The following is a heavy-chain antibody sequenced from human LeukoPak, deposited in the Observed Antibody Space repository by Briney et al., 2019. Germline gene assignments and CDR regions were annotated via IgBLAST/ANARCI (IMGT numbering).Heavy chain of an antibody. CDR3: AKAAGISARFYFDS. CDR2: ISGSGGRT. J-gene: IGHJ4*02. Sequence: GGSLGLSCAASGFTFNSYAMSWVRQAPGKGLEWVSSISGSGGRTFYADSVKGRFTISRDNSKNTLYLQMSSLRAEDTAVYYCAKAAGISARFYFDSWGQGTLVTVSS. CDR1: GFTFNSYA. D-gene: IGHD6-13*01. V-gene: IGHV3-23*01.